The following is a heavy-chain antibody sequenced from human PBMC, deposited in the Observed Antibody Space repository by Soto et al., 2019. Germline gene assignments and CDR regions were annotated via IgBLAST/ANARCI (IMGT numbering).Heavy chain of an antibody. CDR1: GASISIGGYY. Sequence: PSETLSLTCTVSGASISIGGYYWTWIRQHPTKGLEWIGYIYYSGSTYYNPSLKSRVTMSVDTSKNEFYLKLSSVTAADTAVFYCARGPNPMIRGVVISAFEFWGQGSLVTVSS. CDR2: IYYSGST. CDR3: ARGPNPMIRGVVISAFEF. J-gene: IGHJ4*02. V-gene: IGHV4-31*03. D-gene: IGHD3-10*01.